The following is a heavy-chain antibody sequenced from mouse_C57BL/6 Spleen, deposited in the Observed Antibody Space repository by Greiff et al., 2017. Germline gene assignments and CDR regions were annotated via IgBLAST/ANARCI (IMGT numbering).Heavy chain of an antibody. J-gene: IGHJ1*03. CDR3: ARGYGSPYWYFDV. Sequence: QVQLQQPGAELVRPGSSVKLSCKASGYTFTSYWMHWVKQRPIQGLEWIGNIDPSDSETHYYQKFKDKATLTVDKSSSTAYMQLSSLTSEDSAVYYCARGYGSPYWYFDVWGTGTTVTVSS. V-gene: IGHV1-52*01. CDR2: IDPSDSET. CDR1: GYTFTSYW. D-gene: IGHD1-1*01.